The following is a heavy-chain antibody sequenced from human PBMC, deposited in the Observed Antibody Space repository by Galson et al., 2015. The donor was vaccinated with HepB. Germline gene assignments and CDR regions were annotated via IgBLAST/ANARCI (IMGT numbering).Heavy chain of an antibody. D-gene: IGHD1-26*01. CDR2: INPFSGGT. V-gene: IGHV1-2*02. CDR1: GYIFTGYY. Sequence: SVKVSCKASGYIFTGYYIHWVRQAPGKGLEWMGWINPFSGGTTFAQKFQGRVTMTRDTSISTVFMELSRLGSDDTAIYYCARSIVGTTFFYYGVDLWGQGTTVTVSS. J-gene: IGHJ6*02. CDR3: ARSIVGTTFFYYGVDL.